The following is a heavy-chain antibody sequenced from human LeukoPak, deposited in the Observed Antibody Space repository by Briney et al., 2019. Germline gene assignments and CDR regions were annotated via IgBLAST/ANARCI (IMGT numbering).Heavy chain of an antibody. D-gene: IGHD3-3*01. V-gene: IGHV1-2*02. Sequence: ASVKVSCKASGYTFTGYYMHWVRQAPGQGLEWMGWINPNSGGTNYAQKFQGRVTMTRDTSISIAYMELSRLRSDDTAVYYCAREEGYPDLWFAFDIWGQGTMVTVSS. CDR2: INPNSGGT. CDR3: AREEGYPDLWFAFDI. J-gene: IGHJ3*02. CDR1: GYTFTGYY.